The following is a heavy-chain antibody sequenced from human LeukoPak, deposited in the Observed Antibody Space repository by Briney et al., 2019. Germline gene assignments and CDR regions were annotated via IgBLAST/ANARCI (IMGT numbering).Heavy chain of an antibody. J-gene: IGHJ4*02. V-gene: IGHV3-7*01. CDR1: GFTLSSYA. CDR3: ARDYPLAYGVPGEASSDY. CDR2: INQDGSEK. D-gene: IGHD4-17*01. Sequence: GGSLRLSCAASGFTLSSYAMSWVRQAPGQGLEWVANINQDGSEKYYLDSAKGRFTISRDNARNSLYLQVNSLRAEDTAVYYCARDYPLAYGVPGEASSDYWGQGTLVTVSS.